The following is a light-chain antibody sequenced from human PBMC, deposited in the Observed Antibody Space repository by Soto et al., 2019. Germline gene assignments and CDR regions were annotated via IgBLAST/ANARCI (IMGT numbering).Light chain of an antibody. CDR3: QQYGDSIT. CDR1: QTVTSSY. J-gene: IGKJ4*01. Sequence: VLTQSPGSLSLSPGERATVSCRASQTVTSSYLAWYQQRPGRAPQLLIYDAVKRATVISERFSGSESGRDYTLTISRLDPEDSAVYYRQQYGDSITFGGGTKVEIK. CDR2: DAV. V-gene: IGKV3-20*01.